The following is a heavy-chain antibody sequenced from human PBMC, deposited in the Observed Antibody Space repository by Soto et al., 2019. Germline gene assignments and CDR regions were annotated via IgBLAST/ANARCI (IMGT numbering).Heavy chain of an antibody. J-gene: IGHJ4*02. CDR1: GFSFSSSA. V-gene: IGHV3-23*01. Sequence: VQLWDSGGGLVQPGGSLRLSCAASGFSFSSSAMSWVRQAPGKRLEWVSTLRESGGTTHYADPVKGRFTISRDTSNNILFLQMNSLRAEDTAIYYCTKDSHWVIISPTHDYWGQGTLVTVSS. CDR3: TKDSHWVIISPTHDY. D-gene: IGHD3-16*02. CDR2: LRESGGTT.